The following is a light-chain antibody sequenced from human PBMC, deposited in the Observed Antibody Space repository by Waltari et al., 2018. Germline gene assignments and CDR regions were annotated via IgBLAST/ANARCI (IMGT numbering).Light chain of an antibody. J-gene: IGLJ1*01. CDR3: SAWDDGLGGPV. Sequence: QSVLTQAPSASGTPGQRVTISCSGSSSSIGRNLVCWYQQLPGTAPKLLIYRNDQRPSGVPDRISGSKAGTSASLTISGLQPDDDGDYYCSAWDDGLGGPVFGTGTRVTVL. CDR2: RND. CDR1: SSSIGRNL. V-gene: IGLV1-47*01.